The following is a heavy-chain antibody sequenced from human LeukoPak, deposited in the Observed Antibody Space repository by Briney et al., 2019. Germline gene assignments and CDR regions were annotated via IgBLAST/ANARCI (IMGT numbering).Heavy chain of an antibody. CDR1: GYTFTNYW. D-gene: IGHD3-3*01. V-gene: IGHV5-51*01. CDR3: ARHLGFEHLDY. Sequence: RGESLKISCETSGYTFTNYWFGWVRQMPGKGLEWMGIINPGDSDTRYNPSFRGLVTISADKSINTAYLQWRSLKASDTAIYYCARHLGFEHLDYWGHGILVTVSS. CDR2: INPGDSDT. J-gene: IGHJ4*01.